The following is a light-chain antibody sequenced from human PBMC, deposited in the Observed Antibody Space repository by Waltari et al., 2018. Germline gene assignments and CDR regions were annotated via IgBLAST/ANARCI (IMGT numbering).Light chain of an antibody. CDR2: DDG. CDR1: KIGSKN. J-gene: IGLJ1*01. CDR3: QVWDSGSDHYV. Sequence: SYELTQPPSVSVAPGQTARITCDGDKIGSKNVHWYQHKPGQAPVLVVYDDGDRPSGNPERFSGSNSGNTAALTISRVDAGDEAEYYCQVWDSGSDHYVFGTVTKVTVL. V-gene: IGLV3-21*02.